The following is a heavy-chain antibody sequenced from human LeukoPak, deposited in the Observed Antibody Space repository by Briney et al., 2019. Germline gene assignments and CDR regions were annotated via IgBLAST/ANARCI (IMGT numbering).Heavy chain of an antibody. CDR3: AKSGLYYYASGKSPFDY. D-gene: IGHD3-10*01. Sequence: GGSLRLSCGASGFTFGSYAMNWVRQAPGKGLEWVAATSGNGGNTFYSDSVRGRFTISRDNSQDTLYLQMNSLTAGDTAVYYCAKSGLYYYASGKSPFDYWGQGILVTVSS. J-gene: IGHJ4*02. CDR2: TSGNGGNT. CDR1: GFTFGSYA. V-gene: IGHV3-23*01.